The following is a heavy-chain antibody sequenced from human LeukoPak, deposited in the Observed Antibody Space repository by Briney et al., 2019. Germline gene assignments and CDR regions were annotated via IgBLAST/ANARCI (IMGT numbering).Heavy chain of an antibody. V-gene: IGHV3-30*18. D-gene: IGHD3-9*01. CDR3: AKDRAYYDILTGYYDY. Sequence: GGSLRLSCAASGFTFSSYGMHWVRQAPGKWLEWVAVISYDGSNKYYADSVKGRFTISRDNSKNTLYLQMNSLRAEDTAVYYCAKDRAYYDILTGYYDYWGQGTLVTVSS. CDR1: GFTFSSYG. J-gene: IGHJ4*02. CDR2: ISYDGSNK.